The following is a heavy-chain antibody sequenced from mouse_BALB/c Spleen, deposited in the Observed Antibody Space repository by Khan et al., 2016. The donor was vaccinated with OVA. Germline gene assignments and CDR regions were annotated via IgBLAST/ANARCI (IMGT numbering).Heavy chain of an antibody. CDR2: ISNRGSTT. CDR3: AREGDDGGLAY. V-gene: IGHV5-12*02. D-gene: IGHD2-3*01. Sequence: EVELVESGGGLVQPGGSLTLSCPTSGFTFSDYYMYWVRQTPEKRLEWVAYISNRGSTTYYPDTVRGRFTISSANAKNTLYLQLRRLKSEDKDMDYCAREGDDGGLAYWGQGTLVTVSA. J-gene: IGHJ3*01. CDR1: GFTFSDYY.